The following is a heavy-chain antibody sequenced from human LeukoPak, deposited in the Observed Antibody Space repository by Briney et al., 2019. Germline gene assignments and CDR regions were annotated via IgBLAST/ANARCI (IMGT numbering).Heavy chain of an antibody. CDR3: ARGTGEGYTYGRYYFDY. D-gene: IGHD5-18*01. CDR1: GYTFTSYG. J-gene: IGHJ4*02. V-gene: IGHV1-46*01. Sequence: GASVKVSCKASGYTFTSYGISWVRQAPGQGLEWMGIINPSGGSTSYAQKFQGRVTMTRDTSTSTAYMELSRLRSDDTAVYYCARGTGEGYTYGRYYFDYWGQGTLVTVSS. CDR2: INPSGGST.